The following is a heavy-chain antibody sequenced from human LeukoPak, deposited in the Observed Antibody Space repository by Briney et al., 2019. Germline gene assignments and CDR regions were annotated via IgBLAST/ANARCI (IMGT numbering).Heavy chain of an antibody. V-gene: IGHV4-61*01. CDR1: GGSVSSGSYY. J-gene: IGHJ4*02. CDR2: IYYSGST. CDR3: ARAETGGNEPLDY. D-gene: IGHD4-23*01. Sequence: SETLSLTCTVSGGSVSSGSYYWSWIRQPPWKGLEWIGYIYYSGSTNYNPSLKSRVTISVDTSKNQFSLKLSSVTAADTAVYYCARAETGGNEPLDYWGQGTLVTVSS.